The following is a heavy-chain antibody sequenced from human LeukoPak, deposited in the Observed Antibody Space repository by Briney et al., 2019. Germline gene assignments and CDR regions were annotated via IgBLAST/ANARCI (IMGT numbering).Heavy chain of an antibody. CDR2: INHSGST. V-gene: IGHV4-34*01. J-gene: IGHJ4*02. CDR3: ARDTDY. CDR1: GGSFSGYY. Sequence: SETLSLTCAVYGGSFSGYYWSWIRQPPGKGLEWIGEINHSGSTNYNPSLKSRVTISVDTSKNQFSLKLSSVTAADTAVYYCARDTDYWGQGTLVTVSS.